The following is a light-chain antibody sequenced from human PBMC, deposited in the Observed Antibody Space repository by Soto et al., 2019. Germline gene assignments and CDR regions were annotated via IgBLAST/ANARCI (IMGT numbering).Light chain of an antibody. CDR1: QTISSW. V-gene: IGKV1-5*03. Sequence: DIQMTQSPSTLSGSVGDRVTITCRASQTISSWLAWYQQKPGKAPKLLIYKASTLKSGVPSRFSGSGSGKEFTLTISSLQSEDFAVYYCQQYKNWPWTCGQSTKVDI. J-gene: IGKJ1*01. CDR2: KAS. CDR3: QQYKNWPWT.